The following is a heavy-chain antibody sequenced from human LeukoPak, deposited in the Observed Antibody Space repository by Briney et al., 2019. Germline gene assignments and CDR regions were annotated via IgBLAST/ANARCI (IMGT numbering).Heavy chain of an antibody. CDR3: ARAACRGGSCYSSYYYYMDV. CDR2: IYYSGST. J-gene: IGHJ6*03. V-gene: IGHV4-39*07. D-gene: IGHD2-15*01. CDR1: DSSISSTTYY. Sequence: SETLSLTCTVSDSSISSTTYYWGWIRQPPGKGLEWIGSIYYSGSTYYNPSLKSRVTISVDTSKNQFSLKLSSVTAVDTAVFYCARAACRGGSCYSSYYYYMDVWGKGTTVTVSS.